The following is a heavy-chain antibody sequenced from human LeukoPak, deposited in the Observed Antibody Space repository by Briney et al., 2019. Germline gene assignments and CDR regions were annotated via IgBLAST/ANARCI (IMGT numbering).Heavy chain of an antibody. V-gene: IGHV4-61*02. D-gene: IGHD3-16*01. CDR3: ARDRALGSGKYYFDF. Sequence: SETLSLTCTVSGGSISSGSYYWSWIRQPAGKGLEWIGRIYTSGSTNYNPSLKSRVTISVDTSKNQFSLKLNSVTAADTAVYYCARDRALGSGKYYFDFWGQGTPVTVSS. CDR2: IYTSGST. CDR1: GGSISSGSYY. J-gene: IGHJ4*02.